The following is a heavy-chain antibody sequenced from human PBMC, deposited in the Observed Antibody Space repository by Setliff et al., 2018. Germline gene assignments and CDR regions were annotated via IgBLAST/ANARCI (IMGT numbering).Heavy chain of an antibody. CDR1: GLTFSSYD. J-gene: IGHJ4*02. CDR2: ITSSGGDT. CDR3: AKDGVGPTYTYFFDY. V-gene: IGHV3-23*01. Sequence: GSLRLSCAASGLTFSSYDMNWVRQAPGGGLEWVSTITSSGGDTYYADSVKGRFIVSRDNSKSTLYLQMNSLRAEDTAIYYCAKDGVGPTYTYFFDYWGQGTQVTVSS. D-gene: IGHD1-26*01.